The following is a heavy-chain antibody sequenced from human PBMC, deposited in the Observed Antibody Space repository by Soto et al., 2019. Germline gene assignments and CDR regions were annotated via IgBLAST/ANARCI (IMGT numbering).Heavy chain of an antibody. J-gene: IGHJ2*01. Sequence: EVQLVESGGGLVQPGGSLRLSCAASGFTVSSHYMSWVRQAPGKGLEWVSVIYSGGSTYYTDSVKGRFTISRDNSKNTLFLQMNSLRAEDTAVYYCARDYYGGNSRYFDLWGRGTLVPVSS. CDR1: GFTVSSHY. CDR2: IYSGGST. D-gene: IGHD2-21*02. V-gene: IGHV3-66*01. CDR3: ARDYYGGNSRYFDL.